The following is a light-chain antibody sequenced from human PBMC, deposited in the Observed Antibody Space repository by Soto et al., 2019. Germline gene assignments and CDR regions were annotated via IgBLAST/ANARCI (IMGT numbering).Light chain of an antibody. Sequence: DIQMTQSPSTLSASVGDRVTITCRASQSISSWLAWYQQKPGKAPKLLIYDASSLESGVPSRFSGSGSGTDFTLTISSLQPDDFATYYCQQYNSYRGLTFGGGTKVEIK. CDR3: QQYNSYRGLT. V-gene: IGKV1-5*01. CDR1: QSISSW. CDR2: DAS. J-gene: IGKJ4*01.